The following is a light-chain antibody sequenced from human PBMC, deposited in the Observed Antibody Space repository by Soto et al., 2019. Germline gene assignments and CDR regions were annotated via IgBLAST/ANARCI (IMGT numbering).Light chain of an antibody. J-gene: IGLJ2*01. Sequence: QSALTQPPSASGSPGQSVTISCTGTSSDVGGYNYVSWYQQHPGKAPKLLIYEVSKRPSGVPDRFSGSKSGNPASLTVSGLQAEDEADYSCTSYAGSNNFVVFGGGTKLTVL. CDR2: EVS. CDR3: TSYAGSNNFVV. CDR1: SSDVGGYNY. V-gene: IGLV2-8*01.